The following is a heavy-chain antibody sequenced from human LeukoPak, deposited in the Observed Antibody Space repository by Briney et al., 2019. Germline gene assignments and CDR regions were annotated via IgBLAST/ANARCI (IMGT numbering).Heavy chain of an antibody. Sequence: GGSLRLSCAASGFTFDDYAMHWVRQAPGKGLEWVSGISWNSGSIGYADFVKGRFTISRDNAKNSLYLQMNSLRAEDTALYYCAKGALYCSSTSCYRYYYYGMDVWGQETTVTVSS. CDR2: ISWNSGSI. J-gene: IGHJ6*02. CDR3: AKGALYCSSTSCYRYYYYGMDV. CDR1: GFTFDDYA. V-gene: IGHV3-9*01. D-gene: IGHD2-2*01.